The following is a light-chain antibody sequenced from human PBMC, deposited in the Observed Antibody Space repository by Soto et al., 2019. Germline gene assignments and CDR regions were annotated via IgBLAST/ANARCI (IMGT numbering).Light chain of an antibody. CDR2: DAS. CDR1: QSISSW. J-gene: IGKJ1*01. CDR3: QQYNSYSRT. Sequence: DIQMTQSPSTLSASVGARVPITCRASQSISSWLAWYQQKPGKAPKLLIYDASSLESGVPSGFSGSGSGTEFTLTISSLQPDDVATYYCQQYNSYSRTFGQGTKVDIK. V-gene: IGKV1-5*01.